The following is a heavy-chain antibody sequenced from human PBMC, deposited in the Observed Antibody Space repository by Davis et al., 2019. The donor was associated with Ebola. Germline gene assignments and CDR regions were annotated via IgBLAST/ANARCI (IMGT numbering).Heavy chain of an antibody. Sequence: PGGSLRLSCKGSGYSFTSYWIGWVRQMPGKGLEWMGIIYPGDSDTRYSPSFQGQVTISADKSISTAYLQWSSLKASDTAMYYCARLAGSGSYPYYYGMDVWGQGTTVTVSS. V-gene: IGHV5-51*01. CDR1: GYSFTSYW. CDR2: IYPGDSDT. CDR3: ARLAGSGSYPYYYGMDV. J-gene: IGHJ6*02. D-gene: IGHD3-10*01.